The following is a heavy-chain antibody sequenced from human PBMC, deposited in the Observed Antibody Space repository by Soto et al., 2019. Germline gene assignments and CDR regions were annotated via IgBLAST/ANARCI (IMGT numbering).Heavy chain of an antibody. Sequence: QVQLQESGPGLVKPSETLSLTCTVSGGSISSYYWSWIRQPPGKGLEWIGYIYYSGSTNYNPSLKGRVTISVDTSKHQCSLKLSSVTAADTAVYYCARTYCGGDCYPGDAFDIWGRGTMVTVSS. CDR3: ARTYCGGDCYPGDAFDI. V-gene: IGHV4-59*01. CDR2: IYYSGST. D-gene: IGHD2-21*02. CDR1: GGSISSYY. J-gene: IGHJ3*02.